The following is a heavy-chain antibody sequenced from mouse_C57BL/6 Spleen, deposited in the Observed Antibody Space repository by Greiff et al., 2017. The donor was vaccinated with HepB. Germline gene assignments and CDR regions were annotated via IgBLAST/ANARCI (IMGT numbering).Heavy chain of an antibody. CDR3: ARAFGYYGSSYAMDY. CDR2: IHPNSGST. J-gene: IGHJ2*01. Sequence: QVQLQQPGAELVKPGASVKLSCKASGYTFTSYWMHWVKQRPGQGLEWIGMIHPNSGSTNYNEKFKSKATLTVDKSSSTAYMQLSSLTSEDSAVYYCARAFGYYGSSYAMDYWGQGTTLTVSS. CDR1: GYTFTSYW. D-gene: IGHD1-1*01. V-gene: IGHV1-64*01.